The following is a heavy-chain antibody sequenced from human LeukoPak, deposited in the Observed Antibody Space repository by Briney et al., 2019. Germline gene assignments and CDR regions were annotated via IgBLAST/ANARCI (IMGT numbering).Heavy chain of an antibody. J-gene: IGHJ4*02. CDR3: ALSGMTSALAVAGTGAFDY. Sequence: SVKVSCKASGGTFSSYAISWVRQPPGQGLEWMGGIIPIFCTEKYAQKFQARVAITTDESTSTAYMELSSLRSEDTAVYYCALSGMTSALAVAGTGAFDYWGQGTLVTVSS. CDR1: GGTFSSYA. CDR2: IIPIFCTE. D-gene: IGHD6-19*01. V-gene: IGHV1-69*05.